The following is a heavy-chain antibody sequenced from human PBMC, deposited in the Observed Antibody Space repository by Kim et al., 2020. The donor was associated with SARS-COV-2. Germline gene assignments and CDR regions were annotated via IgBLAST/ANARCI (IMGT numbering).Heavy chain of an antibody. D-gene: IGHD3-9*01. CDR2: IWYDGSNK. CDR3: ARDHRLTGYYPSVAYFDY. V-gene: IGHV3-33*01. CDR1: GFTFSSYG. Sequence: GGSLRLSCAASGFTFSSYGMHWVRQAPGKGLEWVAVIWYDGSNKYYADSVKGRFTISRDNSKNTLYLQMNSLRAEDTAVYYCARDHRLTGYYPSVAYFDYWGQGTLVTVSS. J-gene: IGHJ4*02.